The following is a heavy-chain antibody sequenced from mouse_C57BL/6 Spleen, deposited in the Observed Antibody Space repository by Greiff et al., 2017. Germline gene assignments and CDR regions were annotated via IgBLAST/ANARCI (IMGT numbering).Heavy chain of an antibody. CDR3: ARRGGDPYWYFDV. D-gene: IGHD1-1*02. V-gene: IGHV1-19*01. J-gene: IGHJ1*03. CDR1: GYTFTDYY. CDR2: INPYNGGT. Sequence: SGYTFTDYYMHWVKQSHGKSLEWIGVINPYNGGTSYNQKFKGKATLTVDKSSSTAYMELNSLTSEDSAVYYCARRGGDPYWYFDVWGTGTTVTVSS.